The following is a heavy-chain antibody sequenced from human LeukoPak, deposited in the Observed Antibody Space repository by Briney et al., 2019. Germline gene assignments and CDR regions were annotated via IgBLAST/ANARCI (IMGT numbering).Heavy chain of an antibody. D-gene: IGHD1-26*01. CDR2: IKSKTDGGTT. J-gene: IGHJ4*02. Sequence: GGSLRLSCAASGFTFSNAWMSWVRQAPGKGLEWVGRIKSKTDGGTTDYAAPVKGRFTISRDDSKNTLYLQMNSLKTEDTAVYYCTTDVGATVTRAIDYWGQGTLVTVSS. V-gene: IGHV3-15*01. CDR1: GFTFSNAW. CDR3: TTDVGATVTRAIDY.